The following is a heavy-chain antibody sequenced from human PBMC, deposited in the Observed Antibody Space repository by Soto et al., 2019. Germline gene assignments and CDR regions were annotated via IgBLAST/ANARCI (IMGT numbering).Heavy chain of an antibody. CDR1: GFRFRSYA. D-gene: IGHD3-10*01. CDR2: INYSGDRT. Sequence: EVQLLESGGGLIQPGGSLRLSCAASGFRFRSYALVWVRQAPGKGLEWVSVINYSGDRTYYADSVKGRFTVSRDNSNNMLYLQMHSLRAVDTAVYYCARGLRPSPDYNYADVWGNGTSVTVSS. V-gene: IGHV3-23*01. CDR3: ARGLRPSPDYNYADV. J-gene: IGHJ6*03.